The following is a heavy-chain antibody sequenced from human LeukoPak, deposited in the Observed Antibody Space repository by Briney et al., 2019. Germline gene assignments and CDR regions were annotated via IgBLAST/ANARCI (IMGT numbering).Heavy chain of an antibody. Sequence: SVTLSLTCRVYGASISSYYWSWIRQPAGKGLEWIGRIHTSGNTNYNPSLKSRVTMSVDMTQNQFSLKLSSVTAADSAVYYCASVALGAFDSWGQGTMVTVSS. J-gene: IGHJ3*01. CDR2: IHTSGNT. CDR1: GASISSYY. D-gene: IGHD3-10*01. CDR3: ASVALGAFDS. V-gene: IGHV4-4*07.